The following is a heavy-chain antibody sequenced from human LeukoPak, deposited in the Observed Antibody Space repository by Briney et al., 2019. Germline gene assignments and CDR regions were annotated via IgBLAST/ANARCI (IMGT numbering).Heavy chain of an antibody. J-gene: IGHJ4*02. D-gene: IGHD5-24*01. CDR1: GFTFSTYA. Sequence: GGSLRLSCATSGFTFSTYAMSWVRQAPGKGLEWVPLISGSGSGTHYADSVKGRFTISRDNSKNMLYLHMNSLRADDTAVYYCARSGTEDGYNIYFDHWGQGTLVTVSS. CDR3: ARSGTEDGYNIYFDH. CDR2: ISGSGSGT. V-gene: IGHV3-23*01.